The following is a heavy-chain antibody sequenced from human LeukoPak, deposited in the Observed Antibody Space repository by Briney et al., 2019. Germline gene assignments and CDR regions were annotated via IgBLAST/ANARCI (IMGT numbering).Heavy chain of an antibody. CDR2: IDTNNENT. V-gene: IGHV1-18*01. CDR3: ATSSGDSSAWVDF. J-gene: IGHJ4*02. D-gene: IGHD6-19*01. CDR1: YTFTNYG. Sequence: ASVKVSCKAAYTFTNYGVTWVRQAPGQRFEWMGWIDTNNENTKYAQNFQGRLTLTTDSSRNTAYMELRGLRSDDTAVYFCATSSGDSSAWVDFWGRGTLVAVSP.